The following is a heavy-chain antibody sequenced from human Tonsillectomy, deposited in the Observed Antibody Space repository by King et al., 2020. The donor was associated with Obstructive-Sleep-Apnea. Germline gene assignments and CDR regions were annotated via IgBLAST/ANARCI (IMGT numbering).Heavy chain of an antibody. D-gene: IGHD6-13*01. CDR3: ARATRLFDPYSSSWLSPMGYFDY. CDR2: INHSGST. CDR1: GGSFSGYY. Sequence: QVQLQQWGAGLLKPSETLSLTCAVYGGSFSGYYWSWIRQPPGKGLEWIGEINHSGSTNYNPSLKSRVTISVDTSKNQFSLKLSSVTAADTAVYYCARATRLFDPYSSSWLSPMGYFDYWGQGTLVTVSS. J-gene: IGHJ4*02. V-gene: IGHV4-34*01.